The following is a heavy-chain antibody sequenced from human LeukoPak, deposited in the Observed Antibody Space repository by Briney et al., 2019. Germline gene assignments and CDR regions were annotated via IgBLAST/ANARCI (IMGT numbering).Heavy chain of an antibody. J-gene: IGHJ5*02. CDR1: VGPISSSRYY. V-gene: IGHV4-39*07. Sequence: SETLSLTCSVSVGPISSSRYYCRWIRQPPGKGLELLGSIYYSGSTYYNPSLKSRVTISVDTSKNQFSLKLSSVTAADTAVYYCARVRGSSWYFGPWGQGTLVTVSS. CDR3: ARVRGSSWYFGP. D-gene: IGHD6-13*01. CDR2: IYYSGST.